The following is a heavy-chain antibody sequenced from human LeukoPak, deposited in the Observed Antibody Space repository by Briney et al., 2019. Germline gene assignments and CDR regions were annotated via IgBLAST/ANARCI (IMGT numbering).Heavy chain of an antibody. Sequence: GGSLRLSCAASGFTFSSYWMHWVRQVPGKGLVWVLRIGTDGGRTTYADYVQGRFTISRDNAKNTLYLQMNSLRAEDTAVYYCARDKYGGNSNAFDIWGQGTLVTVSS. CDR2: IGTDGGRT. CDR1: GFTFSSYW. D-gene: IGHD4-23*01. CDR3: ARDKYGGNSNAFDI. J-gene: IGHJ3*02. V-gene: IGHV3-74*01.